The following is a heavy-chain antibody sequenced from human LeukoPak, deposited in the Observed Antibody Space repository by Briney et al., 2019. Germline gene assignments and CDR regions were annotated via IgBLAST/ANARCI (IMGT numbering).Heavy chain of an antibody. J-gene: IGHJ4*02. CDR3: ARHPHIVGATT. D-gene: IGHD1-26*01. CDR1: GGSISSSSYY. CDR2: IDYSGST. Sequence: SETLSLTCTVSGGSISSSSYYWGWIRQPPGKGLEWIGYIDYSGSTNYNPSLKSRVTMSVDTSKNQFSLKLSSVTAADTAFYYCARHPHIVGATTWGQGTLVTVSS. V-gene: IGHV4-61*05.